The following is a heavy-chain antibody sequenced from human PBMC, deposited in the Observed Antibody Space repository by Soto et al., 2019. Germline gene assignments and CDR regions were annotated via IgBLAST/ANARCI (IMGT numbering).Heavy chain of an antibody. CDR2: IYYSGST. Sequence: SETLSLTCTVSGGSISSSSYYWGWIRQPPGKGLEWIGSIYYSGSTYYNPSLKSRVTISVDTSNNQLSLKLSSVTAADTAVYYCARHYGYYSHYMDVWTKGTTVNVSS. CDR1: GGSISSSSYY. V-gene: IGHV4-39*01. D-gene: IGHD3-10*01. CDR3: ARHYGYYSHYMDV. J-gene: IGHJ6*03.